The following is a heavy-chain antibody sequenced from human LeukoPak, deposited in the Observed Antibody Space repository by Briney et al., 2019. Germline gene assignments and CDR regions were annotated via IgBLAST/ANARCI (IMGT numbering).Heavy chain of an antibody. CDR2: IYYSGRT. D-gene: IGHD4-17*01. Sequence: SETLSLTCTVSGGSVSSPKYYWTWIRQPPGKGLEWIGYIYYSGRTYYNPSLKSRVTISVDTSKNQFSLKLSSVTAADTAVYHCARVRDGDYGYIGFDPWGQGTLVTVSS. V-gene: IGHV4-31*03. CDR1: GGSVSSPKYY. CDR3: ARVRDGDYGYIGFDP. J-gene: IGHJ5*02.